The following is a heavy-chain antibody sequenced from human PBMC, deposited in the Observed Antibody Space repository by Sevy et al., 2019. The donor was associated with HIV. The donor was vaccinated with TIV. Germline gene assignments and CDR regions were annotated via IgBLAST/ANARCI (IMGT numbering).Heavy chain of an antibody. Sequence: SETLSLTWTVSGGSFNSDHWNWIRQPPGKGLEWIGYVYYTGGTNYNPSLKNRVTISVDRTKNQFSLKLTSVTAADTAVYYCVRRNDFDFWGQGTMVTVSS. J-gene: IGHJ3*01. CDR1: GGSFNSDH. V-gene: IGHV4-59*08. CDR2: VYYTGGT. CDR3: VRRNDFDF.